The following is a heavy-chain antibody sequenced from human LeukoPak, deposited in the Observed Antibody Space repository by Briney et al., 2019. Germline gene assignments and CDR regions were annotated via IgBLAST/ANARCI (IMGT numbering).Heavy chain of an antibody. J-gene: IGHJ6*02. CDR2: ISAYNGNT. CDR3: ARDPRTTIDYYYYGMDV. D-gene: IGHD4-11*01. Sequence: ASVKVSCKASGYTFTSYGISWVRQAPGQGLEGMGWISAYNGNTNYAQKLQGRVTMTTDTSTSTAYMELRSLRSDDTAVYYCARDPRTTIDYYYYGMDVWGQGTTVTVSS. V-gene: IGHV1-18*01. CDR1: GYTFTSYG.